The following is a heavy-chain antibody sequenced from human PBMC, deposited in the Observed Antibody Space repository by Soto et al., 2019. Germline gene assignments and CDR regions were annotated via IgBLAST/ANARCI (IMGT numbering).Heavy chain of an antibody. Sequence: SETLSLTCTVSGVSISSYYWSWIRQPPGKGLEWIGYISYSGSTNYNPSLKSRVSISVDTSKSQFALKLSSVTATDTAVYYCARTLAAAGIRSYYYYMDVWGKGTTVTVSS. J-gene: IGHJ6*03. V-gene: IGHV4-59*08. CDR2: ISYSGST. D-gene: IGHD6-13*01. CDR1: GVSISSYY. CDR3: ARTLAAAGIRSYYYYMDV.